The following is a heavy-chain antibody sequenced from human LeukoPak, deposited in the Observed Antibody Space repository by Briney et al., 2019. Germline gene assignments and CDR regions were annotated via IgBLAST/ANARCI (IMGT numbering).Heavy chain of an antibody. V-gene: IGHV3-30*03. J-gene: IGHJ6*02. Sequence: GRSLRLSRAASGFTFSSYGMHWVRQAPGKGLEWVAVISYDGSNKYYADSVKGRFTISRDNSKNTLYPQMNSLRAEDTAVYYCAIGGIAAAGTAREDYYYYGMDVWGQGTTVTVSS. CDR2: ISYDGSNK. CDR3: AIGGIAAAGTAREDYYYYGMDV. CDR1: GFTFSSYG. D-gene: IGHD6-13*01.